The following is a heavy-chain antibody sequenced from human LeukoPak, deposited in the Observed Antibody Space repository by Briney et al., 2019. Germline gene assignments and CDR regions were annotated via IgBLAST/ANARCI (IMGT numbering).Heavy chain of an antibody. CDR1: GGSISSYY. CDR2: ISDIGSI. Sequence: PSETLSLTCTVSGGSISSYYWSWIRQPPGKGLEWIAYISDIGSINYNPSLKSRVTVSVDTSKNQFSLNLNSVTAADTAVYFCARWTCHGGTCYYLDYWGQGTQVTVSS. CDR3: ARWTCHGGTCYYLDY. J-gene: IGHJ4*02. V-gene: IGHV4-59*08. D-gene: IGHD2-15*01.